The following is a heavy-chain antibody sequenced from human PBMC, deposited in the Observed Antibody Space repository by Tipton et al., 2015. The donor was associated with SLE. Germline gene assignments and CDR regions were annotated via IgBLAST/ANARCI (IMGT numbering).Heavy chain of an antibody. CDR2: IYYSGST. D-gene: IGHD2-21*02. J-gene: IGHJ4*02. CDR1: GGSISSSSYY. V-gene: IGHV4-39*01. CDR3: ATRMESGDLVYFDY. Sequence: GLVKPSETLSLTCTVSGGSISSSSYYWGWIRQPPGKGLEWIGSIYYSGSTYYNPSFKSRVTISVDTSKNQFSLKLSSVTATDTAVYYCATRMESGDLVYFDYWGQGTLVTVSS.